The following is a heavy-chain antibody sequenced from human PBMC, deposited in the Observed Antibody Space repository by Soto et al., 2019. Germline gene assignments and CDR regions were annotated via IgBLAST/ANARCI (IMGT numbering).Heavy chain of an antibody. Sequence: EVQLVESGGDLVQPGGSLKMSCAASGFTFSDSAVHWVRQASGKGLEWVGRIRNKSNSYATTCTASLKGRFTISRDDSKNTAYLQMNSLETEDTAVYYCTRATDTGGLNWFDPWGPGTLVTVSS. CDR2: IRNKSNSYAT. J-gene: IGHJ5*02. V-gene: IGHV3-73*02. CDR1: GFTFSDSA. CDR3: TRATDTGGLNWFDP. D-gene: IGHD4-17*01.